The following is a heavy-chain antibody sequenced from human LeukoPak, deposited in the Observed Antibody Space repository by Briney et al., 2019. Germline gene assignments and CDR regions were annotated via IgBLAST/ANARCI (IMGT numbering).Heavy chain of an antibody. D-gene: IGHD1-26*01. CDR3: ARDSPTKGDAFDI. CDR2: IYYSGST. J-gene: IGHJ3*02. Sequence: SETLSLTCTVCGGSISSYYWSWTRQPPGKGLEWMGYIYYSGSTNYNPSLKSRVTISVDTSKNQFSLKLSSVTAADTAVYYCARDSPTKGDAFDIWGQGTMVTVSS. CDR1: GGSISSYY. V-gene: IGHV4-59*01.